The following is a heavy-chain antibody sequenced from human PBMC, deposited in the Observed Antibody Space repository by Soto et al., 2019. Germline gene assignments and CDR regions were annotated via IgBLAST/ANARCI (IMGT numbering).Heavy chain of an antibody. Sequence: ELQLVETGGGLIQTGGSLRLSCAASGFSISSNYIAWVRQPPGKGLEWVSTTFSGGNTEYAASVKGRCSISRDNYKNTLYLQMDNLRVEDTAAYYCARKPPSAIQGWAFGMDVWGQGTTVSVSS. CDR3: ARKPPSAIQGWAFGMDV. J-gene: IGHJ6*02. CDR2: TFSGGNT. D-gene: IGHD2-21*01. CDR1: GFSISSNY. V-gene: IGHV3-53*02.